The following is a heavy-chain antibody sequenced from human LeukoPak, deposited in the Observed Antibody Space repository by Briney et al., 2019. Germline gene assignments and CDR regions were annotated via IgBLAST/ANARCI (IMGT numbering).Heavy chain of an antibody. V-gene: IGHV3-7*01. CDR2: IDKDGSGT. CDR1: GFTFTIFF. J-gene: IGHJ4*02. Sequence: PGGSLRLSCPPSGFTFTIFFMAWVSQPQGKGLEWLATIDKDGSGTEYIDSVRGRFTISRDNTKKSIYLQMSSLSADDTAVYFCATEYWYRHDYWGQGILVTVSS. D-gene: IGHD6-13*01. CDR3: ATEYWYRHDY.